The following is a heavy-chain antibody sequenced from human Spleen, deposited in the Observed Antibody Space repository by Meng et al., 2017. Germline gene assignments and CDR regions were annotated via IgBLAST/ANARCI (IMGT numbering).Heavy chain of an antibody. CDR1: GDSVSSNSAA. Sequence: QIQLQQSGPGLVNPSQTLSLTCAISGDSVSSNSAAWNWLRQSPSRGLEWLGRTYYRSKWYNDYAVSVKSRITINPDTSKNQFSLKLTSVTAADTAMYYCARRGLVVAASWGQGTLVTVSS. V-gene: IGHV6-1*01. J-gene: IGHJ5*02. D-gene: IGHD2-15*01. CDR2: TYYRSKWYN. CDR3: ARRGLVVAAS.